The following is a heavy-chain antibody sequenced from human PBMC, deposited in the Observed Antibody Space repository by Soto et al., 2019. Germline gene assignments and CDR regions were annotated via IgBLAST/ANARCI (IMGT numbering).Heavy chain of an antibody. CDR1: GFTFSSYS. CDR2: ISSSSSYI. CDR3: ARDTVTTKYYFDY. J-gene: IGHJ4*02. V-gene: IGHV3-21*01. Sequence: GGSLRLSCAASGFTFSSYSMNWVRQAPGKGLEWVSSISSSSSYIYYADSAKGRFTISRDNAKNSLYLQMNSLRAEDTAVYYCARDTVTTKYYFDYWGQGTLVTVSS. D-gene: IGHD4-17*01.